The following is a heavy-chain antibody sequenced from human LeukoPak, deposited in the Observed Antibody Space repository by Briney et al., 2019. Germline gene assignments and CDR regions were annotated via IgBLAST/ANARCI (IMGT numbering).Heavy chain of an antibody. CDR3: AKGWDFWSGYIDY. CDR2: ISGSGGST. CDR1: GFTFSSYA. Sequence: PGGSLRLSCAASGFTFSSYAMSWVRQAPGKGLEWVSAISGSGGSTYYTDSVKGRFTISRDNSKNTLYLQMNSLRAEDTAVYYCAKGWDFWSGYIDYWGQGTLVTVSS. J-gene: IGHJ4*02. D-gene: IGHD3-3*01. V-gene: IGHV3-23*01.